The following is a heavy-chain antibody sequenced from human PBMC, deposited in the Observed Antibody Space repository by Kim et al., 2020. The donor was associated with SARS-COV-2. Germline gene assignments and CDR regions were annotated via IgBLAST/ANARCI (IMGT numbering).Heavy chain of an antibody. J-gene: IGHJ4*01. Sequence: GGSLRLSCAASGFTFSSYGMTWVRQAPGKGLECISLISTSGGSTYFADSVKGRCTISRDNSRSTVSMEMNSLRAEDTAVYYCARVGYRHTGDTNYFDYWG. CDR2: ISTSGGST. CDR1: GFTFSSYG. CDR3: ARVGYRHTGDTNYFDY. V-gene: IGHV3-23*01. D-gene: IGHD3-16*02.